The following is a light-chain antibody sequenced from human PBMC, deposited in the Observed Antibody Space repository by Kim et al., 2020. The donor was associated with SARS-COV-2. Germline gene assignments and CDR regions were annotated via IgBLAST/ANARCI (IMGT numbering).Light chain of an antibody. Sequence: IQMTQSPSSLSASVGDRVTITCRASENINSYLNWYQQKPGKAPKLLIYTASSLQSGVPSRFSGSGYGTDFTLTISGLQPEDFASYYCQHSWTFGQGTKVDIK. CDR2: TAS. J-gene: IGKJ1*01. CDR3: QHSWT. CDR1: ENINSY. V-gene: IGKV1-39*01.